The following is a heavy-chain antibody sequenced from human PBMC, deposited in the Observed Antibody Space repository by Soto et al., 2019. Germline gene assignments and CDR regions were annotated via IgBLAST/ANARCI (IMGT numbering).Heavy chain of an antibody. Sequence: GSLRLSCNCSGFRFSEHAMTWVRQAPGKGLEWVGFIRNTPYGGTTDYAASVGGRFTISRDDSASIAYLQMNSLKTEDSGLYYCSRGSFGYYGPWGPGTLVTVSS. D-gene: IGHD2-2*03. CDR2: IRNTPYGGTT. CDR3: SRGSFGYYGP. V-gene: IGHV3-49*04. CDR1: GFRFSEHA. J-gene: IGHJ5*02.